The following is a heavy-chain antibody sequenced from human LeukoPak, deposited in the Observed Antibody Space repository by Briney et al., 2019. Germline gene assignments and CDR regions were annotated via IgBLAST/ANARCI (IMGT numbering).Heavy chain of an antibody. D-gene: IGHD5-18*01. CDR2: ISYDGSSK. V-gene: IGHV3-30-3*01. Sequence: GGSLRLSCAASGFTFSSYTMHWVRQAPGKGQEWVALISYDGSSKYYADSVKGRFTISRDNSKNTLYLQMNSLRAEDTAVCYCARYVDTAMVGYFDYWGQGTLVTVSS. CDR1: GFTFSSYT. J-gene: IGHJ4*02. CDR3: ARYVDTAMVGYFDY.